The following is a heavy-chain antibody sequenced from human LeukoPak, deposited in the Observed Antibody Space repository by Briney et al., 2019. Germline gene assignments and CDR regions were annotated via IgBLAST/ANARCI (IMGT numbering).Heavy chain of an antibody. J-gene: IGHJ4*02. CDR3: ARGSSYHLLTGYYRKFDY. CDR1: NYPFTTYA. CDR2: ISGYNGDT. V-gene: IGHV1-18*01. D-gene: IGHD3-9*01. Sequence: ASVKVSCQASNYPFTTYAITWVRQTPGQGLEWLGWISGYNGDTNYAQEFQDRVTLTTDTSTSTAHMELRSLRSDDTAVYFCARGSSYHLLTGYYRKFDYWGQGTLVTVSA.